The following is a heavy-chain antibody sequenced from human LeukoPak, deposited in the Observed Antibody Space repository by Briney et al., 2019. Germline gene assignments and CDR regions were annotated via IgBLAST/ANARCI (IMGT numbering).Heavy chain of an antibody. V-gene: IGHV4-59*01. Sequence: SETLSLTCTVSGGSISSYYWSWIRQPPGKGLEWIGYIYYSGNTNYNPSLRSRVTISVDTSKNQFSLKLSSVTAADTAVYYCARDRDYYGSGSSYFDYWGQGTLVTVSS. CDR3: ARDRDYYGSGSSYFDY. D-gene: IGHD3-10*01. J-gene: IGHJ4*02. CDR1: GGSISSYY. CDR2: IYYSGNT.